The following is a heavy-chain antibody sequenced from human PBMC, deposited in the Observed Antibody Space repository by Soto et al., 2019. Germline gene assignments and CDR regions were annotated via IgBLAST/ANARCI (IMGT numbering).Heavy chain of an antibody. CDR3: ARGSIWFGGYGMDV. J-gene: IGHJ6*02. CDR1: GYAFTTYD. Sequence: QVQLVQSGAEVKKPGASVKVSCKASGYAFTTYDINWVRQATGQGPEWMGWMNPNSGHTVYAQKFQGRVTVTRDTSINTASMELSSLRSEDTAVYYCARGSIWFGGYGMDVWGQGTTVTVSS. CDR2: MNPNSGHT. D-gene: IGHD3-10*01. V-gene: IGHV1-8*01.